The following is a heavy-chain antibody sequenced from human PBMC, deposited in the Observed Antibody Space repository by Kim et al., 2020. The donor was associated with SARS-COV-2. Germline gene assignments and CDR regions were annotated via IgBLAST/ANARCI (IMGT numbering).Heavy chain of an antibody. J-gene: IGHJ4*02. Sequence: GGSLRLSCAASGFTFSSYSINWVRQAPGKGLEWISYISTSSSTIYYADSVKGRFTISRDNAKNSLSLQMNSLRDEDTAVYYSARGARYSSGWYQDYFDLWGLGALVTVSS. D-gene: IGHD6-19*01. CDR3: ARGARYSSGWYQDYFDL. V-gene: IGHV3-48*02. CDR2: ISTSSSTI. CDR1: GFTFSSYS.